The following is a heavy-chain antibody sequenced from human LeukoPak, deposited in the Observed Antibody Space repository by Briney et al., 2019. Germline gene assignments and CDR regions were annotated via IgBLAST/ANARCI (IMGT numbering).Heavy chain of an antibody. V-gene: IGHV3-21*01. Sequence: GGSLRLSCTASGFTFSTYNMNWVRQAPGKGPEWVSSISGSSSSTSIYYADSVKGRFTISRDNAKNSLYLQMNSLRPEDTAVYYCARSSSTSIYYYYDMDVWGQGTTVTVSS. J-gene: IGHJ6*02. CDR2: ISGSSSSTSI. CDR3: ARSSSTSIYYYYDMDV. D-gene: IGHD2-2*01. CDR1: GFTFSTYN.